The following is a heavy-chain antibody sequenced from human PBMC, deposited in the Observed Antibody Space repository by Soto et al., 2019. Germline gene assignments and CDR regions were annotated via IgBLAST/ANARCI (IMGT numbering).Heavy chain of an antibody. V-gene: IGHV3-23*01. Sequence: GGSLRLSCAASGFTFSSYAMGWVRQGPGKGLEWVAVVSIGGSTHYADSVRGRFTISRDNSKNTLSLQMNSLTAEDTAVYFCAKRRGAGGNSDYWGQGALVTVSS. CDR1: GFTFSSYA. J-gene: IGHJ4*02. D-gene: IGHD1-26*01. CDR3: AKRRGAGGNSDY. CDR2: VSIGGST.